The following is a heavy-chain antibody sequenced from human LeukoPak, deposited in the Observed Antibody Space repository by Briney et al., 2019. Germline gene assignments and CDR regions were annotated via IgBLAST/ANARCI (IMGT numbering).Heavy chain of an antibody. CDR2: INAGNGNT. CDR3: ARKFTGEYYFDY. J-gene: IGHJ4*02. D-gene: IGHD3-10*01. Sequence: ASVKVSCKASGYTFTSYAMHWVRQAPGQRLEWMGWINAGNGNTKYSQKFQGRVTITRDTSASTAYTELSSLRSEDTAVYYCARKFTGEYYFDYWGQGTLVTVSS. CDR1: GYTFTSYA. V-gene: IGHV1-3*01.